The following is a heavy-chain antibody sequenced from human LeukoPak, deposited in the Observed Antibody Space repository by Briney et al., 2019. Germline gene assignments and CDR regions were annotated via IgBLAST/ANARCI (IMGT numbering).Heavy chain of an antibody. CDR3: ARGRTHDYGVDYFDY. Sequence: GGSLRLSCAASGFTFSSYNMNWVRQAPGKGLEWVSSISGSGSYINYADPVKGRFTISRDNAKNSLYLQMNSLRAEDTAVYYCARGRTHDYGVDYFDYWGQGTLVTVSS. D-gene: IGHD4-17*01. V-gene: IGHV3-21*01. CDR1: GFTFSSYN. J-gene: IGHJ4*02. CDR2: ISGSGSYI.